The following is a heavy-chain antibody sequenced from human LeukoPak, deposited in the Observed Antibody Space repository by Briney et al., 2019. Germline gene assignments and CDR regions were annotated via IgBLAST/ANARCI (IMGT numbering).Heavy chain of an antibody. CDR1: GYTFTGYY. CDR3: ARASGYSSSWYLRTYGMDV. D-gene: IGHD6-13*01. V-gene: IGHV1-2*02. Sequence: ASVKVSCKASGYTFTGYYMHWVRQAPGQGLEWMGWINPNSGGTNYAQKFQGRVTMTRDTSISTAYMELSRLRCDETAVYYCARASGYSSSWYLRTYGMDVWGQGTTVTVSS. J-gene: IGHJ6*02. CDR2: INPNSGGT.